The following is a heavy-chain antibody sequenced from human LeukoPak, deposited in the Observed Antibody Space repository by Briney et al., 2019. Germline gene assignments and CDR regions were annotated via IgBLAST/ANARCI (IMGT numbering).Heavy chain of an antibody. CDR1: GGTFSSYA. CDR3: ARGRRLSSSSENWFDP. V-gene: IGHV1-69*13. CDR2: IIPIFGTA. D-gene: IGHD6-13*01. J-gene: IGHJ5*02. Sequence: GASVKVSCKASGGTFSSYAISWVRQAPGQGLEWMGGIIPIFGTANYAQKFQGRVTITADESTSTAYMELSSLRSEDTAVYYCARGRRLSSSSENWFDPWGQGTLVTVSS.